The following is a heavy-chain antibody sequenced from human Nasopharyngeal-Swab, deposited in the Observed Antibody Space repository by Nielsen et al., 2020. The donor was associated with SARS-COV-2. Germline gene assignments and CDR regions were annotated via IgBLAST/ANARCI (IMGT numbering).Heavy chain of an antibody. CDR1: GFTFSSYS. D-gene: IGHD6-13*01. CDR3: ARDTIAAAGYYFDY. Sequence: GGSLRLSCAASGFTFSSYSMNWVRQAPGKGLEWVSSISSSSSYIYYADSVKGRFTISRDNAKNSLYLQMNSLRAEDMAVYYCARDTIAAAGYYFDYWGQGTLVTVSS. CDR2: ISSSSSYI. J-gene: IGHJ4*02. V-gene: IGHV3-21*01.